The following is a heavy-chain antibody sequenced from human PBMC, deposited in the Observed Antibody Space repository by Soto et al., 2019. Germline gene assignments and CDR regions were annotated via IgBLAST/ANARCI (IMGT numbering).Heavy chain of an antibody. CDR2: INHSGST. CDR1: GGSFSGYY. J-gene: IGHJ6*03. CDR3: ARPGRGYIAHYYYMDV. V-gene: IGHV4-34*01. Sequence: SETLSLTCAVYGGSFSGYYWSWIRQPPGKGLEWIGEINHSGSTNYNPSLKSRVTISVDTSKNQFSLKLSSVTAADTAVYYCARPGRGYIAHYYYMDVWGKGTTVTVSS. D-gene: IGHD1-1*01.